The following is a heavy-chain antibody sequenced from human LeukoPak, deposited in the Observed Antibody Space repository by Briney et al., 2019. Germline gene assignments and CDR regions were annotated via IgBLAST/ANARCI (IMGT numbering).Heavy chain of an antibody. CDR3: AKDIGFGYSNWFDP. CDR1: GFTFGDFG. CDR2: ITWNGGST. D-gene: IGHD3-10*01. Sequence: GGSLRLSCAASGFTFGDFGMSWVRQGPGKGLEWVSGITWNGGSTGYADSVKGRFTISRDNAKNSLYLQMNSLRAEDTALYYCAKDIGFGYSNWFDPWGQGTLVTVSS. J-gene: IGHJ5*02. V-gene: IGHV3-20*04.